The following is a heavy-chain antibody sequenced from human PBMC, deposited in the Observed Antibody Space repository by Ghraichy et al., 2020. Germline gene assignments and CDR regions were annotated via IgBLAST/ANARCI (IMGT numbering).Heavy chain of an antibody. D-gene: IGHD1-7*01. Sequence: GGSLRLSCAASGFTVSSNYMSWVRQAPGKGLEWVSVIYSGGSTYYADSVKGRFTISRDNSKNTLYLQMNSLRAEDTAVYYCARTGTTDLNDAFDIWGQGTMVTVSS. CDR1: GFTVSSNY. CDR2: IYSGGST. V-gene: IGHV3-66*02. J-gene: IGHJ3*02. CDR3: ARTGTTDLNDAFDI.